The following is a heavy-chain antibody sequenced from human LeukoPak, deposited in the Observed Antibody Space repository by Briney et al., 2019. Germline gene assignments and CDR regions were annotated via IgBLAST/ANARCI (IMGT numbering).Heavy chain of an antibody. D-gene: IGHD6-6*01. Sequence: SETLSLTCAVSGGSISSNSYYWGWIRQPPGKGLEWIGSIYYSGSTYYNPSLKSRVTISVDTSKNQFSLNLKSVTAADTAIYYCAREGLAARRGAFDIWGQGTVVSVSS. CDR2: IYYSGST. CDR1: GGSISSNSYY. J-gene: IGHJ3*02. V-gene: IGHV4-39*07. CDR3: AREGLAARRGAFDI.